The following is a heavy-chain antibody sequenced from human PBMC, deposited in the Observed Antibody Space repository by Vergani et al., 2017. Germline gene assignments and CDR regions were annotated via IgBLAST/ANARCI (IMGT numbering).Heavy chain of an antibody. J-gene: IGHJ5*01. CDR3: ARGLSGYCSGDKCYIHPWFDS. V-gene: IGHV1-8*03. CDR1: GYTFTNYD. CDR2: MNPISGNT. Sequence: QVQLVQSGTEVKKPGASVKVSCKASGYTFTNYDINWVRRATGQGLECMGWMNPISGNTGFAQKFRGRVTITRDTSISTAYMELSSLRSEDTAIYYCARGLSGYCSGDKCYIHPWFDSWGPGTLVTVSS. D-gene: IGHD2-15*01.